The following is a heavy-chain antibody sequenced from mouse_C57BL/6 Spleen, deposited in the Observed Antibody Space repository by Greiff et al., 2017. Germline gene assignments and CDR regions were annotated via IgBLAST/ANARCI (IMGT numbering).Heavy chain of an antibody. CDR1: GFTFSSYG. CDR3: ARITTVVRFDY. D-gene: IGHD1-1*01. Sequence: EVHLVESGGDLVKPGGSLKLSCAASGFTFSSYGMSWVRQTPDKRLEWVATISSGGSYTYYPDSVKGRFTISRDNAKNTLYLQMSSLKSEDTAMYYCARITTVVRFDYWGQGTTLTVSS. V-gene: IGHV5-6*01. CDR2: ISSGGSYT. J-gene: IGHJ2*01.